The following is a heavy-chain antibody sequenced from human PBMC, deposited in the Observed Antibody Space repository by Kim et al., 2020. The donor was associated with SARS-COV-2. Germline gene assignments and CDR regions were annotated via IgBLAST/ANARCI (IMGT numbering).Heavy chain of an antibody. CDR3: ARDLAGYSSGWIGYY. CDR2: INWNGGST. D-gene: IGHD6-19*01. CDR1: GFTFDDYG. J-gene: IGHJ4*02. V-gene: IGHV3-20*04. Sequence: GGSLRLSCAASGFTFDDYGMSWVRQAPGKGLEWVSGINWNGGSTGYADSVKGRFTISRDNAKNSLYLQMNSLRAEDTALYYCARDLAGYSSGWIGYYWGQGTLVTVSS.